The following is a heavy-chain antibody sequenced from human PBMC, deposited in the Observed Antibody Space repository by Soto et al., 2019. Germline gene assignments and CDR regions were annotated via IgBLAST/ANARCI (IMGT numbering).Heavy chain of an antibody. D-gene: IGHD6-13*01. V-gene: IGHV4-59*01. CDR1: GGSISSYY. Sequence: SETLSLTCTVSGGSISSYYWSWIRQPPGKGLEWIGYIFYTGSTNYNPSLKSRVTMSIDTSQNQFSLTLSSVTTADTAVYYCARGRIPAAALSRVYFDYWGQGTLVTVSS. CDR2: IFYTGST. CDR3: ARGRIPAAALSRVYFDY. J-gene: IGHJ4*02.